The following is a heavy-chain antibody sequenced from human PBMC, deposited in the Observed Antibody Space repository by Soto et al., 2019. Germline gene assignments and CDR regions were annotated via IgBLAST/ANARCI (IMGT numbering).Heavy chain of an antibody. J-gene: IGHJ3*02. CDR1: GYTFTRYA. V-gene: IGHV1-3*01. D-gene: IGHD2-2*01. CDR2: INAGNGIT. CDR3: ARGGQLLSVAFYI. Sequence: QVQLVQSGAEVKKPGASVKVSCRASGYTFTRYALHWVRQAPGQRLEWMGWINAGNGITTYSQKFQGRVTITREKAASTAYMELSSLTSEDTAVYYCARGGQLLSVAFYIWGQGTMVTVSS.